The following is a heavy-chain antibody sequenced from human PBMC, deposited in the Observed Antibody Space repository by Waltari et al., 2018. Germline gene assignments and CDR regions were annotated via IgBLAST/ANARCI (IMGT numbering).Heavy chain of an antibody. CDR3: ARVDWNDEYYFDY. CDR1: GFTFSSYW. J-gene: IGHJ4*02. CDR2: IKQDGSEK. V-gene: IGHV3-7*01. D-gene: IGHD1-1*01. Sequence: EVQLVESGGGLVQPGGSLRLSCAASGFTFSSYWMSWVRQAPGKGLEWVANIKQDGSEKYYVDSVKGRFTISRDNAKNSLYLQVNSLRAEDTAVYYCARVDWNDEYYFDYWGQGTLVTVSS.